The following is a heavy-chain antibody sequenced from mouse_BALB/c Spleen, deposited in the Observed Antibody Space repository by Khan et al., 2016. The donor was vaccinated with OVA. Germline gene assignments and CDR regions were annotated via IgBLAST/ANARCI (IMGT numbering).Heavy chain of an antibody. CDR2: IYPYNDDT. V-gene: IGHV1S136*01. CDR3: AKNYRYDVYFDY. D-gene: IGHD2-14*01. J-gene: IGHJ2*01. Sequence: VQLQQSGPELVKPGASVKMSCKASGYTFTSYVMHWLRQKPGQGLEWIGYIYPYNDDTKYNEKFKGKATLTSDKSSSTAYMELGSLTSEDSAVYYSAKNYRYDVYFDYWGQGTTLTVSS. CDR1: GYTFTSYV.